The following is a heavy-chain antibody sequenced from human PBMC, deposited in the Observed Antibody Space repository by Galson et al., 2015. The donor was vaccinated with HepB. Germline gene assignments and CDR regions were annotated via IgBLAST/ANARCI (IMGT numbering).Heavy chain of an antibody. Sequence: SLRLSCAASGFTFSSYGMHWVRQAPGKGLEWVAVISYDGSNKYYADSVKGRFTISRDNSKNTLYLQMNSLRAEDTAVYYCAKWEAYCGGDCYSSDAFDIWGQGTMVTVSS. J-gene: IGHJ3*02. D-gene: IGHD2-21*01. CDR3: AKWEAYCGGDCYSSDAFDI. V-gene: IGHV3-30*18. CDR2: ISYDGSNK. CDR1: GFTFSSYG.